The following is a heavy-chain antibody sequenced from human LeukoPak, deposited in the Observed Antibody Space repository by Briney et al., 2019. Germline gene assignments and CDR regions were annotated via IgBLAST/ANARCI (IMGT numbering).Heavy chain of an antibody. V-gene: IGHV4-34*11. CDR3: ARDSVPHYYDTSGLDAFDI. CDR2: IYYSGST. CDR1: GGSFSGYY. Sequence: SETLSLTCAVYGGSFSGYYWSWIRQPPGKGLEWIGYIYYSGSTNYNPSLKSRVTISVDTSKNQFSLKLSSVTAADTAVYFCARDSVPHYYDTSGLDAFDIWGQGTMVTVSS. J-gene: IGHJ3*02. D-gene: IGHD3-22*01.